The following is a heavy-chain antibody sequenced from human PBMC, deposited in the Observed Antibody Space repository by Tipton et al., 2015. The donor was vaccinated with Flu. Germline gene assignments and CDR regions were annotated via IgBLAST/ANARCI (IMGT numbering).Heavy chain of an antibody. CDR3: ARGSYGDLIDS. Sequence: QLVQSGAEVKKPGASVKISCKSAGYTFTTYHMHWVRQAPGQGLEWMGIITPSGGSTFYSQKFQGRVTMTRDTSTSTDYMELSSLRSEDTAVYYCARGSYGDLIDSWGQGPLVTVSS. CDR1: GYTFTTYH. J-gene: IGHJ4*02. V-gene: IGHV1-46*01. D-gene: IGHD5-18*01. CDR2: ITPSGGST.